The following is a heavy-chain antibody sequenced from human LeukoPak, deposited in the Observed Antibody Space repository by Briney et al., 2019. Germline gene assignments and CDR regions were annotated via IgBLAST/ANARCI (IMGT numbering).Heavy chain of an antibody. CDR2: INSDGSST. CDR1: GFTFSSYW. Sequence: GGSLRLSCAASGFTFSSYWMHWVRQAPGKGLVWVSRINSDGSSTSYADSVKGRFTISRDNAKNTLYLQMNSLRAEDTAVYYCARWYSGSYFPFDYWGQGTLVTVSS. D-gene: IGHD1-26*01. CDR3: ARWYSGSYFPFDY. V-gene: IGHV3-74*01. J-gene: IGHJ4*02.